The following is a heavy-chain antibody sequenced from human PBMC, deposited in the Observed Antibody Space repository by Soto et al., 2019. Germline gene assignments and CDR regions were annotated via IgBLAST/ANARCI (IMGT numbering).Heavy chain of an antibody. V-gene: IGHV4-39*01. D-gene: IGHD5-12*01. CDR2: IYYSGST. CDR1: GGSISSSSYY. CDR3: ARRVAPDAFAI. Sequence: QLQLQESGPGLVKPSETLSLTCTVSGGSISSSSYYWGWIRQPPGKGLEWIGSIYYSGSTYYNPSLKSRVTIAVDTSKNQFSLKLSSVTAADTAVYYCARRVAPDAFAIWGQVTMVTVSS. J-gene: IGHJ3*02.